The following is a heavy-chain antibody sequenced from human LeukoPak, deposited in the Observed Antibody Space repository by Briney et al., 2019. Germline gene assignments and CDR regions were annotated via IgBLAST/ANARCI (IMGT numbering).Heavy chain of an antibody. D-gene: IGHD6-13*01. V-gene: IGHV3-49*03. Sequence: GGFLRLSCTASGFTFGDYAMSWFRQAPGKGLEWVGFIRSKAYGGTTEYAASVKGRFTISRDDSKSIAYLQMNSLKTEDTAVYYCTRAPPGIAAAGAFDYWGQGTLVTVSS. CDR3: TRAPPGIAAAGAFDY. CDR2: IRSKAYGGTT. J-gene: IGHJ4*02. CDR1: GFTFGDYA.